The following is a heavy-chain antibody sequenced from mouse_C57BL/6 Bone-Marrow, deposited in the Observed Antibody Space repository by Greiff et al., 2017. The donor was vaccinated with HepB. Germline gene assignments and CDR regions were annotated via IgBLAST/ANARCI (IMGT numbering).Heavy chain of an antibody. V-gene: IGHV14-4*01. CDR2: IDPENGDT. CDR1: GFNIKDDY. J-gene: IGHJ1*03. D-gene: IGHD1-1*01. CDR3: TTDYGSSYWYFDV. Sequence: EVQLQQSGAELVRPGASVKLSCTASGFNIKDDYMHWVKQRPEQGLEWIGWIDPENGDTEYASKFQGKATITADTSSNTAYLQLSSLTSEDTAVYYTTTDYGSSYWYFDVWGTGTTVTASS.